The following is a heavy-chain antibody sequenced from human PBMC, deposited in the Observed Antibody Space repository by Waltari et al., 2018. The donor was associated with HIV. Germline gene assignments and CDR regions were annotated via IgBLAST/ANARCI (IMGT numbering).Heavy chain of an antibody. CDR3: GSGSRRGHSHGIDY. V-gene: IGHV4-38-2*01. CDR1: GYSIGSDYY. D-gene: IGHD5-18*01. Sequence: QVQLHESGPGMVKPSETLSLTCAVSGYSIGSDYYWGWIRQRPGKGLEWIGSASRSGSTYYSPSLKSRVTISLDTSKNQFSLKLNSVAAADTAVYYWGSGSRRGHSHGIDYWGQGTLVTV. CDR2: ASRSGST. J-gene: IGHJ4*02.